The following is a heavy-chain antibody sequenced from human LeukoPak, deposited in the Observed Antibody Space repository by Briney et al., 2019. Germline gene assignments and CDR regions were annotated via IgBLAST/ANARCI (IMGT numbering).Heavy chain of an antibody. CDR1: GGSFSGYY. D-gene: IGHD3-10*01. Sequence: SETLSLTCAVYGGSFSGYYWSWIRQPPGKGLEWIGEINHGGSTNYNPSLKSRVTISVDTSKNQFSLKLSSVTAADTAVYYCARGIGNYYYMDVWGKGTTVTVSS. V-gene: IGHV4-34*01. CDR2: INHGGST. CDR3: ARGIGNYYYMDV. J-gene: IGHJ6*03.